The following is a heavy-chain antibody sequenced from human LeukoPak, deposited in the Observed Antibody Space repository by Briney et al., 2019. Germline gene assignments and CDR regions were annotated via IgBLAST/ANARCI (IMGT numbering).Heavy chain of an antibody. CDR2: ISGSGVTT. CDR3: ARGYSYGYVDY. Sequence: GGSLRLSCAASGFTFRSYAMNWIRQAPGKGLEWVSAISGSGVTTYYADSVKGRFTISRDNAKNSLYLQMNSLRAEDTAVYYCARGYSYGYVDYRGQGTLVTVSS. CDR1: GFTFRSYA. D-gene: IGHD5-18*01. V-gene: IGHV3-23*01. J-gene: IGHJ4*02.